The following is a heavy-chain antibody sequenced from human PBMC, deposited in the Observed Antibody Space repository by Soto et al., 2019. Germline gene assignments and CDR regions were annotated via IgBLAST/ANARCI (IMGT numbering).Heavy chain of an antibody. Sequence: QVQLVQSGAEVKKPGSSVKVSCKASGGTFSSYAISWVRQAPGQGLEWMGGIIPICGTANYAQKFQGRVTITADESTSTAYRALSSLRSEATAVYSWARDIGELGSYFDPWGQGTLVTFSS. CDR2: IIPICGTA. J-gene: IGHJ5*02. V-gene: IGHV1-69*01. CDR1: GGTFSSYA. CDR3: ARDIGELGSYFDP. D-gene: IGHD3-10*01.